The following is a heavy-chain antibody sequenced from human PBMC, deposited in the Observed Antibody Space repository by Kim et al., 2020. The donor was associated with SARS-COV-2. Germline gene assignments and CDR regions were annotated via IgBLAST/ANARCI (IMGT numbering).Heavy chain of an antibody. CDR2: IWYDGSNK. CDR1: GFTFSSYA. CDR3: AKDREGLRGSLTD. J-gene: IGHJ4*02. Sequence: GGSLRLSCAASGFTFSSYAMHWVRQAPGKGLEWVAVIWYDGSNKYYADSVKGRFTISRDNSKNTLYLQMNSLRAEDTAVYYCAKDREGLRGSLTDWGQGTLVTVSS. V-gene: IGHV3-33*06. D-gene: IGHD3-10*01.